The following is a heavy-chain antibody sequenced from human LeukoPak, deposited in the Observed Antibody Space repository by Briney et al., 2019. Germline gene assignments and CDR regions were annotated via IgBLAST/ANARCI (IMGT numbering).Heavy chain of an antibody. V-gene: IGHV3-9*01. CDR1: GFTFDDYA. J-gene: IGHJ4*02. CDR3: AKDIRFSSSCFHT. D-gene: IGHD6-13*01. Sequence: GGSLRLSCAASGFTFDDYAMHWVRQAPGKGLEWVSGISWNSGSIGYADSVKGRFTISRDNAKNSLYLQMNSLRAEDTALYYCAKDIRFSSSCFHTWGQGTLVTVSS. CDR2: ISWNSGSI.